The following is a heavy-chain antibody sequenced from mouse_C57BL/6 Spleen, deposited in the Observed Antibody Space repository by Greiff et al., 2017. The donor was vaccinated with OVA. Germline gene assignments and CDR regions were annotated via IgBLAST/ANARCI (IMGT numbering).Heavy chain of an antibody. CDR2: IDPETGGT. CDR1: GYTFTDYE. V-gene: IGHV1-15*01. CDR3: TGTITTVVPYY. J-gene: IGHJ2*01. Sequence: QVQLQQSGAELVRPGASVTLSCKASGYTFTDYEMHWVKQTPVHGLEWIGAIDPETGGTAYNQKFKGKAILTADKSSSTAYMELRSLTSEDSAVYYCTGTITTVVPYYWGQGTTLTVSS. D-gene: IGHD1-1*01.